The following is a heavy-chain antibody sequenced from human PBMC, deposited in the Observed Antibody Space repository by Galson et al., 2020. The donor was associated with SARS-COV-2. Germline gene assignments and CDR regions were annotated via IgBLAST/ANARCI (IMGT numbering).Heavy chain of an antibody. CDR1: GFTFSEYG. Sequence: GESLKISCAVSGFTFSEYGMHWVRQAPGKGLEWVAVISYDGSAKHYVDSVKGRFTISRDNFKKTMYLQMDSLRAEDTAVYFCAKLNSGYDLDGRICYFDHWGQGTLVTVSS. D-gene: IGHD5-12*01. CDR3: AKLNSGYDLDGRICYFDH. CDR2: ISYDGSAK. V-gene: IGHV3-30*18. J-gene: IGHJ4*02.